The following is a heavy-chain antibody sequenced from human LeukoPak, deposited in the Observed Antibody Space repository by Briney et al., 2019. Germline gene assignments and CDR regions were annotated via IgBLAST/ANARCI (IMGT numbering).Heavy chain of an antibody. Sequence: GGSLRLSCAASGFTFDDYAMHWVRQAPGKGLEWVSGISWNSGNIGYADSVKGRFTISRDNAKNSLYLHMNSLRAEDTAFYYCAKGPSYSSGWSAEYFQHWGQGTLVTVSS. D-gene: IGHD6-19*01. V-gene: IGHV3-9*01. J-gene: IGHJ1*01. CDR1: GFTFDDYA. CDR2: ISWNSGNI. CDR3: AKGPSYSSGWSAEYFQH.